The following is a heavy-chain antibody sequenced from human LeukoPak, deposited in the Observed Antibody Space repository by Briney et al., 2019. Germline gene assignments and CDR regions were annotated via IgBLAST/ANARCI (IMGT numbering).Heavy chain of an antibody. CDR3: ATLEIGDYYFDH. D-gene: IGHD2-21*01. CDR2: ISYSGSI. CDR1: GGSISSRPYY. J-gene: IGHJ4*02. Sequence: SETLSLTCTVSGGSISSRPYYWGWVRQPPRKGLEWIGSISYSGSIHYNPSLKSRVTISVDTSKNHFSLRLSSVTAADTAVYYCATLEIGDYYFDHWGQGTLVTVSS. V-gene: IGHV4-39*01.